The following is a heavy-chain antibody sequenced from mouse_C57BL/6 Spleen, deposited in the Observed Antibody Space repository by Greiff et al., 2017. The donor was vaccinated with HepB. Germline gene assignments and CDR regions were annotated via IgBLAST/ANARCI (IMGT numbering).Heavy chain of an antibody. CDR2: ISNGGGST. V-gene: IGHV5-12*01. CDR1: GFTFSDYY. CDR3: SLPPNDGYFDY. D-gene: IGHD2-3*01. J-gene: IGHJ2*01. Sequence: DVKLVESGGGLVQPGGSLKLSCAASGFTFSDYYMYWVRQTPEKRLVWVAYISNGGGSTYYPDTVKGRFTISRDNAKNTLYLQMSRLKSEDTAMYYCSLPPNDGYFDYWGQLTTLTVSS.